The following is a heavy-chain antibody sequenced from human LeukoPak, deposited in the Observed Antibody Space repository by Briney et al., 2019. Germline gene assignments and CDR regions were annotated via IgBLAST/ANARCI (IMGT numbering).Heavy chain of an antibody. D-gene: IGHD3-16*01. CDR2: INHSGST. CDR3: ARDKPSMGSDY. CDR1: GGSFSGYY. Sequence: SETLSLTCAVYGGSFSGYYWSWIRQPPGKGLEWIGEINHSGSTNYNPSLKRRVTISVDTSKNQFSLKLSSVTAADTAVYYCARDKPSMGSDYWGQGTLVTVSS. V-gene: IGHV4-34*01. J-gene: IGHJ4*02.